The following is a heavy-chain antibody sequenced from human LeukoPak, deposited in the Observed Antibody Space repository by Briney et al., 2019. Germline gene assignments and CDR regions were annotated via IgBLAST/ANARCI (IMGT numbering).Heavy chain of an antibody. CDR3: VRDFRSADY. CDR1: GFTFSTYC. CDR2: ICPDGTVT. V-gene: IGHV3-74*01. Sequence: LPGGSLRLSCAASGFTFSTYCMHWVRQAPGKGPMWVSRICPDGTVTNYADSVKARFIISRDNARNTVYLQMNSLRVEDTAVYYCVRDFRSADYWGQGTLVTVSS. J-gene: IGHJ4*02.